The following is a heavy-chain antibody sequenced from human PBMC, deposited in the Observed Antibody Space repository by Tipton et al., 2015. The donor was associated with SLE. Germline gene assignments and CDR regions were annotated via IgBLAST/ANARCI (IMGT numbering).Heavy chain of an antibody. CDR2: ISSSGSTI. CDR1: GFTFSSYE. V-gene: IGHV3-48*03. J-gene: IGHJ4*02. CDR3: ARATIGYYHDRGFDY. D-gene: IGHD3-10*02. Sequence: SLRLSCAASGFTFSSYEMNWVRQAPGKGLEWVSYISSSGSTIYYADSVKGRFTISRDNAKNSLFLQMNSLRAEDTAVYYCARATIGYYHDRGFDYWGQGTLVTVSS.